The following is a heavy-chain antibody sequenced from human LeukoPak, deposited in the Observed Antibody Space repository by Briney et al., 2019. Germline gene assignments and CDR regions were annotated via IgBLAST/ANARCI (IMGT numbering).Heavy chain of an antibody. J-gene: IGHJ5*02. Sequence: SETLSLTCTVSGGSIIGYYWSWIRQPAGEGLEWIGRIYISGSTNYNPSLQSRVTISVDKSNNQFSLKLTSVTAADTAVYYCARDAYSNSYYWFDPWGQGTLVTVSS. V-gene: IGHV4-4*07. D-gene: IGHD6-13*01. CDR2: IYISGST. CDR3: ARDAYSNSYYWFDP. CDR1: GGSIIGYY.